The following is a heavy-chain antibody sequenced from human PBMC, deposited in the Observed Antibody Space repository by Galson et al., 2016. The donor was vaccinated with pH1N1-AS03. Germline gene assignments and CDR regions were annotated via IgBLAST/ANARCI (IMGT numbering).Heavy chain of an antibody. D-gene: IGHD1-26*01. J-gene: IGHJ4*02. Sequence: SETLSLTCTVSGDSVSGGTYYWNWIRQPPGKGLEWIGYFYYTGITNYNPSLKSRVTMSVDISKNQFSLKLNSVTAAATAVYYCAGLVGGSLDYWGQGTLVTVSS. CDR3: AGLVGGSLDY. V-gene: IGHV4-61*01. CDR2: FYYTGIT. CDR1: GDSVSGGTYY.